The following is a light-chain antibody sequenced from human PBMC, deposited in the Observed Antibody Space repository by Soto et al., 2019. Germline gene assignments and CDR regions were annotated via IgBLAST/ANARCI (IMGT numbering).Light chain of an antibody. CDR1: QSVSGSY. Sequence: EIVLTQSPGTLSLSPGERATLSCRASQSVSGSYLAWYQQKPGQAPRLLIHGASSRATVIPDRFSGSGSGTDFTLTISRLEPEDFAVYYCQQYGSSPSWTFGQGTKVDIK. V-gene: IGKV3-20*01. J-gene: IGKJ1*01. CDR3: QQYGSSPSWT. CDR2: GAS.